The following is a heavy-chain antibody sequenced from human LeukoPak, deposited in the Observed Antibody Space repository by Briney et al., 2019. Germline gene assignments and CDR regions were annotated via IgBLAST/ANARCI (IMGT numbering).Heavy chain of an antibody. CDR1: GYSISSGYY. V-gene: IGHV4-38-2*02. CDR2: IYHSGST. Sequence: SETLSLTCTVSGYSISSGYYWGWIRQPPGKGLEWIGSIYHSGSTYYNPSLKSRVTISVDTSKNQFSLKLSSVTAADTAVYYCATQILLCRYYWGQGTLVTVSS. J-gene: IGHJ4*02. D-gene: IGHD2/OR15-2a*01. CDR3: ATQILLCRYY.